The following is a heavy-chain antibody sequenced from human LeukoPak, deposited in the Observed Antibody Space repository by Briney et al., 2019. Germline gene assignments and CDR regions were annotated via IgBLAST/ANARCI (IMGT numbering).Heavy chain of an antibody. CDR1: GGSISSYY. D-gene: IGHD2-2*01. CDR2: IYYSGST. Sequence: SETLSLTCTVSGGSISSYYWSWIRQPPGKGLEWIGYIYYSGSTNYNPSLKGRVTISVDTSKNQFSLKLSSVTAADTAVYYCASSPRVVVPAAPIKLDYWGQGTLVTVSS. V-gene: IGHV4-59*01. J-gene: IGHJ4*02. CDR3: ASSPRVVVPAAPIKLDY.